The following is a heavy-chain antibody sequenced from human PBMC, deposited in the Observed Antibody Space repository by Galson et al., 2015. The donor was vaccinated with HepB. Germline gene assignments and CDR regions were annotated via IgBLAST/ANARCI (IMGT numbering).Heavy chain of an antibody. CDR1: GLTFSSYG. Sequence: SLRLSCAASGLTFSSYGMHWVRQAPGKGLEWVAVIWYDGSNKYYADSVKGRFSIFRDNSKNTLYLQMNSLRAEDTAVYYCARGRINIADEGSALDIWGQGTMVTVSS. CDR3: ARGRINIADEGSALDI. V-gene: IGHV3-33*01. J-gene: IGHJ3*02. D-gene: IGHD6-13*01. CDR2: IWYDGSNK.